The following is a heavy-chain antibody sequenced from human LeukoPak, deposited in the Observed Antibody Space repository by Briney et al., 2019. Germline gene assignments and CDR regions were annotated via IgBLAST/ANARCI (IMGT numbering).Heavy chain of an antibody. CDR3: ARRRGYSSYSD. CDR2: LCYTGNT. CDR1: GNSTGSGSYC. J-gene: IGHJ4*02. Sequence: SETLSLTCTVSGNSTGSGSYCWGWIRQPPGKGLEWIGNLCYTGNTHYNPSLKSRVTILVDMSKNQFSLNLSSVTAADTAIYYCARRRGYSSYSDWGQGTPVTVSS. V-gene: IGHV4-39*01. D-gene: IGHD3-3*01.